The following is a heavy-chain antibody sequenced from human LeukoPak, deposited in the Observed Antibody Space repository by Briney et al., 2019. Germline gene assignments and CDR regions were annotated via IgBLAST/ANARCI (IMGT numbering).Heavy chain of an antibody. Sequence: GGSLRLSCVASGFTFSRYTMNWVRQAPGKGLEWVSYISSSSSTTYYADSVKGRFTISRHNSKNTLYLQMNSLRAEDTAVYYCASVYYDFWSGYFDYWGQGTLVTVSS. CDR2: ISSSSSTT. CDR3: ASVYYDFWSGYFDY. J-gene: IGHJ4*02. D-gene: IGHD3-3*01. V-gene: IGHV3-48*01. CDR1: GFTFSRYT.